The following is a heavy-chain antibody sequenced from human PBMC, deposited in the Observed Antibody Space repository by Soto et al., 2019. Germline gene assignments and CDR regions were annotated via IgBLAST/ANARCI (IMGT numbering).Heavy chain of an antibody. D-gene: IGHD6-13*01. CDR3: ARQYSSSYIDY. Sequence: SETLSLTCTVSGGSISSYYWSWIRRPPGKGLEWIGYIYYSGSTNYNPSLKSRVTISVDTSKNQFSLKLSSVTAADTAVYYCARQYSSSYIDYWGQGTLVTVSS. J-gene: IGHJ4*02. CDR2: IYYSGST. CDR1: GGSISSYY. V-gene: IGHV4-59*08.